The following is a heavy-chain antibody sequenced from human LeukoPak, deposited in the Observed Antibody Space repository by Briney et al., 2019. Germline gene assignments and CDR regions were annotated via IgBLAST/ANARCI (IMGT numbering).Heavy chain of an antibody. V-gene: IGHV3-15*01. CDR2: IKSKTDGGTT. Sequence: WGSLRLSCAASGFTFSNAWMSWVRQAPGKGLEWVGRIKSKTDGGTTNYAAPVKGRFTISRDDSKNTLYLQMNSLKTEDTAVYYCTTPKSYYYYYMDVWGKGTTVTVSS. CDR3: TTPKSYYYYYMDV. CDR1: GFTFSNAW. J-gene: IGHJ6*03.